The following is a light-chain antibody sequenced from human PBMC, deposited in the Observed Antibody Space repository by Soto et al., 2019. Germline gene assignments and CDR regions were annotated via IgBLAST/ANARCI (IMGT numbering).Light chain of an antibody. Sequence: EVVLTQSPATLSLSPGERATLSCGASLSVRSNYLAWYQQKPGLAPRLLIYDASTRATGIPDRFSGSGSGADFTLTITRLEPEESAVYYCQQYGSSPRTFGQGTKLEIK. CDR2: DAS. CDR1: LSVRSNY. V-gene: IGKV3D-20*01. J-gene: IGKJ2*01. CDR3: QQYGSSPRT.